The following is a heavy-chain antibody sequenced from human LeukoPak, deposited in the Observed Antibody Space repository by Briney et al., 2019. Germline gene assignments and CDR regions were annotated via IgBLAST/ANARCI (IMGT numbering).Heavy chain of an antibody. D-gene: IGHD3-22*01. CDR3: ASHYDSSGYYWA. J-gene: IGHJ5*02. CDR1: GGTFSSYA. CDR2: IIPIFGTA. V-gene: IGHV1-69*05. Sequence: GSSVKVSCKASGGTFSSYAISWVRQAPGQGLEWMGGIIPIFGTANYAQKFQGRVTITTDVSTSTAYMELSSLRSEDTAVYYCASHYDSSGYYWAWGQGTLVTVSS.